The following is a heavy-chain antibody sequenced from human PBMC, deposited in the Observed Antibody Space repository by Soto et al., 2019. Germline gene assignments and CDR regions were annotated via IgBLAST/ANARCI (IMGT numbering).Heavy chain of an antibody. CDR1: GFTFTDYY. V-gene: IGHV3-11*01. CDR2: ISSSGRTI. CDR3: ARNSEHFDY. J-gene: IGHJ4*02. Sequence: QVQLVESGGGLVKPGGSLRLSCAASGFTFTDYYMSWIRQAPGKGLEWVAYISSSGRTIYLADSVKGRFTISRDNAKKSLDLQMNSLRAEDPAVYYCARNSEHFDYWGQGTLVTVSS. D-gene: IGHD6-13*01.